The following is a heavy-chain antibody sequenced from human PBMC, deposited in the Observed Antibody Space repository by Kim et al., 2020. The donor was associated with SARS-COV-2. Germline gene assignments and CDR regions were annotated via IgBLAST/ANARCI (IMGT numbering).Heavy chain of an antibody. V-gene: IGHV4-59*13. Sequence: SETLSLTCTVSGGSISSYYWSWIRQPPGKGLEWIGYIYYSGSTNYNPSLKSRVTISVDTSKNQFSLKLSSVTAADTAVYYCARAGVWSSSWTLGYWGQGTLVTVSS. CDR3: ARAGVWSSSWTLGY. CDR1: GGSISSYY. CDR2: IYYSGST. J-gene: IGHJ4*02. D-gene: IGHD6-13*01.